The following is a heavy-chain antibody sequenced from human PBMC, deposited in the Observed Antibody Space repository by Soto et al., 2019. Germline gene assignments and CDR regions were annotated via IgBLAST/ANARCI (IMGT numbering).Heavy chain of an antibody. CDR3: AHAAFGEFVGSFGY. J-gene: IGHJ4*02. V-gene: IGHV2-5*02. D-gene: IGHD3-10*01. CDR1: GFSLHTHAVG. CDR2: VYWDDDK. Sequence: QITLKESGPTLVKPTQTLTLTCTFSGFSLHTHAVGVGWIRQPPGKALEWLALVYWDDDKRYNLFLKSRLAITKDTSKNQVVLTMTNMDPVDTATYYCAHAAFGEFVGSFGYRGQGTLVTVSS.